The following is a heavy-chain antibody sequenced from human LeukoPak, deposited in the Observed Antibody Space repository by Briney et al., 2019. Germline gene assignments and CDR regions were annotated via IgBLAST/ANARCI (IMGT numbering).Heavy chain of an antibody. CDR1: GFIFSSYS. J-gene: IGHJ4*02. D-gene: IGHD6-19*01. Sequence: GGSLRLSCAASGFIFSSYSMNWVRQAPGKGLEWVSYISSSSSTIYYADSVKGRFTISRDDDKNSLYLQMNSIRDEDTAVYYCARDSVAGTSDYWGQGTLVTVSS. V-gene: IGHV3-48*02. CDR2: ISSSSSTI. CDR3: ARDSVAGTSDY.